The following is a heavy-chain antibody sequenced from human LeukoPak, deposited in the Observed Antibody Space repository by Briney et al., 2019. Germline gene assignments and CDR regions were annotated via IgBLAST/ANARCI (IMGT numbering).Heavy chain of an antibody. Sequence: GGSLRLSCAASGFTFSSYSMNWVRQAPGKGLEWVSSISSSSSYIYYADSVKGRFTISRGNAKNSLYLQMNSLRAEDTAVYYCARVFYGDYGGDAFDIWGQGTMVTVSS. CDR3: ARVFYGDYGGDAFDI. V-gene: IGHV3-21*01. CDR1: GFTFSSYS. D-gene: IGHD4-17*01. CDR2: ISSSSSYI. J-gene: IGHJ3*02.